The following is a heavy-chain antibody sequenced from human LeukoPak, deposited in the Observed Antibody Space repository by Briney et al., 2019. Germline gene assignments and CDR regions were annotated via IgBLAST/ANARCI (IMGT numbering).Heavy chain of an antibody. D-gene: IGHD3-22*01. CDR3: ARESGYAFDI. CDR1: GYTFTSYG. V-gene: IGHV1-2*02. CDR2: INPNSGGT. Sequence: ASVKVSCKASGYTFTSYGISWVRQAPGQGLEWMGWINPNSGGTNYAQKFQGRVTMTRDTSISTAYMELSRLRSDDTAVYYCARESGYAFDIWGQGTMVTVSS. J-gene: IGHJ3*02.